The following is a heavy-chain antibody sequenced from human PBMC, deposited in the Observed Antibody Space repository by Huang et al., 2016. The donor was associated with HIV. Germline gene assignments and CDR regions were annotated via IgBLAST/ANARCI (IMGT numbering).Heavy chain of an antibody. D-gene: IGHD2-2*01. Sequence: QVQLVQSGAEVKKPGSSVKVSCKASGGSFSNHVFSWVRQGPGQGLEWMGGIIPIFGTTNYAQKFQGRGTITADESTGTADLELSSLRSEDTAVYFCARESNIVVVPHTIKFFDYWGQGTLVTVSS. CDR3: ARESNIVVVPHTIKFFDY. J-gene: IGHJ4*02. V-gene: IGHV1-69*01. CDR2: IIPIFGTT. CDR1: GGSFSNHV.